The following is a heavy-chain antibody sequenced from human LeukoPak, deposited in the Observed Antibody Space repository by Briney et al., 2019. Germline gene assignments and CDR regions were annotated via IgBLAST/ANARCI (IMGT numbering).Heavy chain of an antibody. V-gene: IGHV4-59*01. CDR2: SDYSGST. D-gene: IGHD5-12*01. J-gene: IGHJ4*01. Sequence: SETLSLTSTASCSSISSYYWSWIRPPPGKGLGWSWYSDYSGSTNYNPTLKSRVTISVDTSTNPFSLKLSTLTAADTAVYYCARYDGGYGDWGQGTLVTVSS. CDR1: CSSISSYY. CDR3: ARYDGGYGD.